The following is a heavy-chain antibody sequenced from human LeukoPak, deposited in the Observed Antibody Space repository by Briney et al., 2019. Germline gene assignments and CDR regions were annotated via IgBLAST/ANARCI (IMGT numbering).Heavy chain of an antibody. J-gene: IGHJ4*02. V-gene: IGHV1-8*02. CDR1: GYTFTNYG. CDR2: MNPNSGNT. Sequence: GASVKVSCKASGYTFTNYGINWVRQATGQGLEWMGWMNPNSGNTGYAQKFQDRVTMTRNTSISTAYLELSSLGSEDTAMYYCASALKRGSAGTLIDHWGQGTLVTVSS. CDR3: ASALKRGSAGTLIDH. D-gene: IGHD6-13*01.